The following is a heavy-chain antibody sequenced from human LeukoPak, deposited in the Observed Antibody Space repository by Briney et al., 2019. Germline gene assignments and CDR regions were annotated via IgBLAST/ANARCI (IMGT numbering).Heavy chain of an antibody. V-gene: IGHV5-51*01. CDR1: GYSFTSYW. CDR3: ARHESFYCTTTNCGWFDP. CDR2: IYPGDSDT. Sequence: GESLKISCKGSGYSFTSYWIGWVRQMPGKGLEWMGIIYPGDSDTRYSPSFQGQVTISADKSISTAYLQWSSLKASDTAMYYCARHESFYCTTTNCGWFDPWGQGTLVTVSS. D-gene: IGHD2-2*01. J-gene: IGHJ5*02.